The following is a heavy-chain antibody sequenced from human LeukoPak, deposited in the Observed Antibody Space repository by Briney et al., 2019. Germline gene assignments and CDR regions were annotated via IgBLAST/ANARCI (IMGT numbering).Heavy chain of an antibody. CDR1: GFTFSSYA. CDR2: ISGSGGST. D-gene: IGHD6-25*01. Sequence: GGSLRLSCAASGFTFSSYAMSWVRQAPGKGLEWVSAISGSGGSTYYADSVKGLFTISRDNSKNTLYLQMNTLSAEDTAVYYCAKGGPPGYFDYWGQGTLVTVSS. CDR3: AKGGPPGYFDY. V-gene: IGHV3-23*01. J-gene: IGHJ4*02.